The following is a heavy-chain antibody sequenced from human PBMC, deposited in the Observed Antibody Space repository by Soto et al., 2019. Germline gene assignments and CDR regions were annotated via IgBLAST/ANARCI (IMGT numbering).Heavy chain of an antibody. Sequence: ASVKVSCKASGYTFTSYAMHWVRQAPGQRLEWMGWINAGNGNIKYSQKIQGRITITRDTSASTAYMELSSLRSDDTAVYYCARDTAAAGIFDYWGQGTLVTVS. CDR1: GYTFTSYA. J-gene: IGHJ4*02. V-gene: IGHV1-3*01. CDR2: INAGNGNI. CDR3: ARDTAAAGIFDY. D-gene: IGHD6-13*01.